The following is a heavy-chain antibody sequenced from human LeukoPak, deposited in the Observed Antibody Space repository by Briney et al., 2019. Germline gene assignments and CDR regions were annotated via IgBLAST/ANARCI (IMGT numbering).Heavy chain of an antibody. D-gene: IGHD2-2*01. Sequence: MASETLSLTCAVSGYSISSGYYWGWIRQPPGKGLEWIGEINHSGSTNYNPSLKSRVTISVDTSKNQFSLKLSSVTAADTAVYYCARLPGGDQLLPDAFDIWGQGTMVTVSS. CDR3: ARLPGGDQLLPDAFDI. V-gene: IGHV4-38-2*01. J-gene: IGHJ3*02. CDR1: GYSISSGYY. CDR2: INHSGST.